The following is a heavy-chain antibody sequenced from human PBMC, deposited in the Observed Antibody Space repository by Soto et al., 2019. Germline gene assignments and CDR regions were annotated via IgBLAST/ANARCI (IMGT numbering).Heavy chain of an antibody. CDR2: INAGNGNT. J-gene: IGHJ4*02. Sequence: ASVKVSCKASGYTFTSYAMHWVRQAPGQRLEWMGWINAGNGNTKYSQKFQGRVTITRDTSASTAYIELISLRSEDTAVYYCARTRGPGHYDFWSGYTGALDYWGQGTLVTVSS. V-gene: IGHV1-3*01. D-gene: IGHD3-3*01. CDR3: ARTRGPGHYDFWSGYTGALDY. CDR1: GYTFTSYA.